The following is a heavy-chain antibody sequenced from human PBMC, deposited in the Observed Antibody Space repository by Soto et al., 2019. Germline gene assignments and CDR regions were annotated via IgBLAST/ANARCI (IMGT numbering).Heavy chain of an antibody. CDR3: ARDLKVAGAGA. Sequence: QVQLVESGGGVVQPGRSLRLSCAASGFTFSSYAMHWVRQAPGKGLEWVAVISYDGRNKYYADSVKGRFTISRDNSKNTLYLQMNSLRAEDTAVYYCARDLKVAGAGAWGQGTLVTVSS. D-gene: IGHD6-19*01. CDR2: ISYDGRNK. J-gene: IGHJ5*02. V-gene: IGHV3-30*04. CDR1: GFTFSSYA.